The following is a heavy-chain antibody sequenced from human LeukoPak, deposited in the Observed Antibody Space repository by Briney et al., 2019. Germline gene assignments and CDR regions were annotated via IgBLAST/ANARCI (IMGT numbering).Heavy chain of an antibody. CDR1: GGSPSGDN. CDR3: ASTPYFDY. V-gene: IGHV4-34*01. J-gene: IGHJ4*02. CDR2: INHSGST. Sequence: PPQTLSLTCALYGGSPSGDNSSSSRHTPRKGLEWIGEINHSGSTNYNPSLKSRVTISVDTSENQCSLNLSSVTVADTAVYYCASTPYFDYWRQGTLVTVSS.